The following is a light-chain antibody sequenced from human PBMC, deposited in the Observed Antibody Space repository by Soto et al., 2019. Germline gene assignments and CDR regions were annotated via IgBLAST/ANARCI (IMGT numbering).Light chain of an antibody. Sequence: EIVLTQSPGTLSLSPGERATLSCRASQSVSSSYLAWYQQKPGQAPRLLVYGASGRTTGIPDRFSGSGSGTDFTLTISRLEPEDFAVYYYQQYGSSPQWTFGQGTKVEIK. J-gene: IGKJ1*01. CDR2: GAS. V-gene: IGKV3-20*01. CDR3: QQYGSSPQWT. CDR1: QSVSSSY.